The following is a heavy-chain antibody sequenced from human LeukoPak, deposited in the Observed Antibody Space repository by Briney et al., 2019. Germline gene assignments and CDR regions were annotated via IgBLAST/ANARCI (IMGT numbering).Heavy chain of an antibody. D-gene: IGHD3-22*01. V-gene: IGHV4-31*03. J-gene: IGHJ3*02. CDR1: GVSISSGGYY. CDR2: IYYSGST. CDR3: AREGNPMYYYDSSGSRWAFDI. Sequence: PSETLSLTCTVSGVSISSGGYYWSWIRQHPGKGLEWIGYIYYSGSTYYNPSLKSRVTISVDTSKNQFSLKLSSVTAADTAVYYCAREGNPMYYYDSSGSRWAFDIWGQGTMVTVSS.